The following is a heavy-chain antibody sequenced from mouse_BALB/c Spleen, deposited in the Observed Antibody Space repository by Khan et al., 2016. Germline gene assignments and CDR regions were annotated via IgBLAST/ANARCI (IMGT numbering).Heavy chain of an antibody. CDR1: GFNIKDYY. Sequence: VQLQQSGADLVRPGSLVRLSCKASGFNIKDYYIYWVKQRPGQGLEWIGWIDPANDNTISDPKFQGKASITADPSSNTAHLQLSSLTSEDTAVYYCANYDVGLAYGGQGTLVTVSA. J-gene: IGHJ3*01. V-gene: IGHV14-1*02. CDR2: IDPANDNT. D-gene: IGHD2-4*01. CDR3: ANYDVGLAY.